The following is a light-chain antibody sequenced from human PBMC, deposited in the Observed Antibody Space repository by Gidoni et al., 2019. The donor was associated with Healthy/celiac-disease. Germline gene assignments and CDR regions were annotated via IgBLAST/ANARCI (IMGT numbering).Light chain of an antibody. J-gene: IGLJ2*01. CDR3: AAWDDSLNGHVV. V-gene: IGLV1-44*01. CDR2: SNN. Sequence: QSVLTQPPSASGTPGQRVTISCSGSSSNIGRNTVNWYQQLPGTAPKLLIYSNNQRPPGVPDRFSGSKSGTSASRAISGLQSEDEADYYCAAWDDSLNGHVVFGGGTKLTVL. CDR1: SSNIGRNT.